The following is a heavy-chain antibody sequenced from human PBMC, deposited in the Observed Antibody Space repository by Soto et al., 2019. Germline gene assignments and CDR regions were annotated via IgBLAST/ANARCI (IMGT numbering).Heavy chain of an antibody. CDR1: GGTFSSYA. V-gene: IGHV1-69*12. J-gene: IGHJ3*02. Sequence: QVQLVQSGAEVKKPGSSVKVSCKASGGTFSSYAISWVRQAPGQGLEWMGGIIPIFGTANYAQKFQGRVTITADESTSMAGMGLSSQRSEDTDVCDCARGVYIVVVVAGPRGFGAFGIWGQGTMVT. CDR2: IIPIFGTA. D-gene: IGHD2-15*01. CDR3: ARGVYIVVVVAGPRGFGAFGI.